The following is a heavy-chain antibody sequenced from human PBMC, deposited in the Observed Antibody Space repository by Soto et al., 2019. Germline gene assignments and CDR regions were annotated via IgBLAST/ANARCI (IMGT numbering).Heavy chain of an antibody. D-gene: IGHD2-15*01. CDR2: IWYDGSNK. J-gene: IGHJ6*02. CDR3: ARDSVVAATLYYYYYGMDV. CDR1: GFTFSSYG. Sequence: GGSLRLSCAASGFTFSSYGMHWVRQAPGKGLEWVAVIWYDGSNKYYADSVKGRFTISSDNSKNTLYLQMNSLRAEDTAVYYCARDSVVAATLYYYYYGMDVWGQGTTVTVSS. V-gene: IGHV3-33*01.